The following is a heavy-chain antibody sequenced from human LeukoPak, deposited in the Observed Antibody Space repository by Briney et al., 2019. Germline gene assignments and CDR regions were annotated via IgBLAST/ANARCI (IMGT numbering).Heavy chain of an antibody. V-gene: IGHV1-18*01. CDR2: ISAYNGNT. J-gene: IGHJ5*02. CDR3: AREVYGDYAGNNWFDP. CDR1: GYTFTSYG. D-gene: IGHD4-17*01. Sequence: ASVKVSCKASGYTFTSYGISWVRQAPGQGLEWMGWISAYNGNTNYAQKLQSRVTMTTDTSTSTAYMELRSLRSDDTAVYYCAREVYGDYAGNNWFDPWGQGTLVTVSS.